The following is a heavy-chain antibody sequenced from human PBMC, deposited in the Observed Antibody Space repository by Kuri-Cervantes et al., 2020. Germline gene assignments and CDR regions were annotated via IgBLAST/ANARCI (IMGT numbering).Heavy chain of an antibody. V-gene: IGHV4-30-4*01. CDR1: GGSISSGDYY. CDR2: IYYSGST. D-gene: IGHD3-9*01. Sequence: LRLSCTVSGGSISSGDYYWSWIRQPPGKGLEWIGYIYYSGSTYYNPSLKSRVTISVDTSKNQFSLKLSSVTAADTAVYYCARDGYFESFIDYWGQGNLVTVSS. CDR3: ARDGYFESFIDY. J-gene: IGHJ4*02.